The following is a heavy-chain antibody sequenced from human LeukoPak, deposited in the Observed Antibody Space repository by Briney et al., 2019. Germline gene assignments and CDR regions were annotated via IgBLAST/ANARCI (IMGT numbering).Heavy chain of an antibody. CDR2: ISSSSSYI. V-gene: IGHV3-21*01. CDR1: GFTFSSYS. CDR3: ARELSGTTSYYFDY. D-gene: IGHD1-7*01. Sequence: GGSLRLSCAASGFTFSSYSMNWVRQAPGKGLEWVSSISSSSSYIYYADSVKGRFTISRDNAKNSLYLQMNSLRVEDTAVYYCARELSGTTSYYFDYWGQGTLVTVSS. J-gene: IGHJ4*02.